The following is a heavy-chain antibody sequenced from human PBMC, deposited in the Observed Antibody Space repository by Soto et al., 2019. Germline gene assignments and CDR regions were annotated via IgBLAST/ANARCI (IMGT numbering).Heavy chain of an antibody. V-gene: IGHV4-31*03. CDR2: TSNSGST. J-gene: IGHJ4*02. Sequence: QVQLQESGPGLVKPSQTLSLTCTVSGGSITSSGYYWSWIRQHPGEGLEWIGFTSNSGSTSYNPSLKSRVAISVDTSSNQFSLNLKSVTAADTAVYYCARGGGSTKVEYWGQGTLVTVSS. CDR3: ARGGGSTKVEY. D-gene: IGHD2-2*01. CDR1: GGSITSSGYY.